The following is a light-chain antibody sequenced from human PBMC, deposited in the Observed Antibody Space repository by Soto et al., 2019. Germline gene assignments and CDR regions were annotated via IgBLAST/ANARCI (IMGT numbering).Light chain of an antibody. J-gene: IGKJ4*01. Sequence: DIQMTQSPSTLSASVGDRVIITCRASQSISAWLAWYQQKPGKAPKLLIYKASSLESGVPSRFSGSGSVTEFTLTISGLQPDEYATYSCQQYNSNPLTCGGGMKVEIK. CDR3: QQYNSNPLT. CDR1: QSISAW. V-gene: IGKV1-5*03. CDR2: KAS.